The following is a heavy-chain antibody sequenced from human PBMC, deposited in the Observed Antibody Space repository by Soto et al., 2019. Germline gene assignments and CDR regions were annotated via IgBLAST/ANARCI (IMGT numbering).Heavy chain of an antibody. Sequence: QVKLVQSGTEVKKPGASMKVSCKASGYSFATSGISWVRQAPGQGLEWMGWISAYNGNTNYDQKLQDRSIMTTDTSTSTAYLELRGLRSDDTAVYYCARAGQYYDSSGYADWGQGTLVTVSS. V-gene: IGHV1-18*01. D-gene: IGHD3-22*01. CDR2: ISAYNGNT. CDR3: ARAGQYYDSSGYAD. CDR1: GYSFATSG. J-gene: IGHJ4*02.